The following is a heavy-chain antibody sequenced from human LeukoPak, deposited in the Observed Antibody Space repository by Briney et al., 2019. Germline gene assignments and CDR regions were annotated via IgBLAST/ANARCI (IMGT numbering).Heavy chain of an antibody. V-gene: IGHV3-11*01. CDR3: ARDLDSGNYFFAY. CDR2: ITNSGTTI. CDR1: GFTFTDYY. D-gene: IGHD3-22*01. Sequence: PGGSLRLSCAASGFTFTDYYMSWIRQAPGKGLEWVSYITNSGTTIYYADSVKGRFTISRDNAKNSLYLQMNSLRAEDTAVYYCARDLDSGNYFFAYWGQGTPVTVSS. J-gene: IGHJ4*02.